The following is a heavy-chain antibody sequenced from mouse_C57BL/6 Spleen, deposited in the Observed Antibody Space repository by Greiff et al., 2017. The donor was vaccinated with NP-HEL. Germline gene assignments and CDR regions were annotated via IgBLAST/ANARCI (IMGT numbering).Heavy chain of an antibody. V-gene: IGHV7-1*01. CDR3: ARDALTGTEGFAY. CDR1: GFTFSDFY. CDR2: SRNKANDYTT. J-gene: IGHJ3*01. D-gene: IGHD4-1*01. Sequence: EVKVVESGGGLVQSGRSLRLSCATSGFTFSDFYMEWVRQAPGKGLEWIAASRNKANDYTTEYSASVKGRFIVSRDTSQSILYLQMNALRAEDTAIYYCARDALTGTEGFAYWGQGTLVTVSA.